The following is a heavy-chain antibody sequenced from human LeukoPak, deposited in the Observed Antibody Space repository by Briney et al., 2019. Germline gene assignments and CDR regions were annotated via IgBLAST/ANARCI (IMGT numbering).Heavy chain of an antibody. D-gene: IGHD2-15*01. CDR2: IYYSGST. CDR1: GGSISSSSYY. Sequence: SETLSLTCTVSGGSISSSSYYWGWIRQPPGKGLEWIGSIYYSGSTYYNPSLKSRVTISVDTSKNQFSLKLSSVTAADTAVYCCAGDCSSHMDVWGKGTTVTVSS. V-gene: IGHV4-39*01. CDR3: AGDCSSHMDV. J-gene: IGHJ6*03.